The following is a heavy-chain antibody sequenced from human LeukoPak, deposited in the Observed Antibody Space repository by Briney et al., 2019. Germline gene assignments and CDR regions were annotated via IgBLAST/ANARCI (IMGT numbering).Heavy chain of an antibody. CDR3: ARDGSYQLLSVFFRRHNWFDP. V-gene: IGHV3-21*01. CDR2: MSDSSNYI. D-gene: IGHD2-2*01. J-gene: IGHJ5*02. Sequence: GGSLRLSCAASGFTFSNYNMNWVRQAPGKGLEWVSSMSDSSNYIYYADSVKGRFTISRDNAKNSLYLQMNSLRAEDTAVYYCARDGSYQLLSVFFRRHNWFDPWGQGTLVTVSS. CDR1: GFTFSNYN.